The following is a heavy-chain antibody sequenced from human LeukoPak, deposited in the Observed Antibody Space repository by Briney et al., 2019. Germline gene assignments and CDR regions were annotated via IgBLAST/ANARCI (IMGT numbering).Heavy chain of an antibody. CDR1: GYTFTSYG. CDR2: ISAHNGNT. Sequence: ASVKVSCKASGYTFTSYGISWVRQAPGQGLEWMGWISAHNGNTNCAQKLQGRVTMTTDTSTSTAYMELRSLRSDDTAVYYCARTDFDYYDSSGYYSEDFDYWGQGTLVTVSS. J-gene: IGHJ4*02. D-gene: IGHD3-22*01. V-gene: IGHV1-18*01. CDR3: ARTDFDYYDSSGYYSEDFDY.